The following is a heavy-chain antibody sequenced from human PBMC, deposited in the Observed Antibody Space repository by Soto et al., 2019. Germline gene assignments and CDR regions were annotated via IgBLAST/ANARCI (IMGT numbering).Heavy chain of an antibody. D-gene: IGHD1-20*01. J-gene: IGHJ6*02. Sequence: ASVKVSCKASGGTFSSYAISWVRQAPGQGLEWMGGIIPIFGTANYAQKFQGRVTITADKSTSTAYMELSSLRSEDTAVYYCARREGYNWVMDVWGQGTTVTVSS. V-gene: IGHV1-69*06. CDR2: IIPIFGTA. CDR1: GGTFSSYA. CDR3: ARREGYNWVMDV.